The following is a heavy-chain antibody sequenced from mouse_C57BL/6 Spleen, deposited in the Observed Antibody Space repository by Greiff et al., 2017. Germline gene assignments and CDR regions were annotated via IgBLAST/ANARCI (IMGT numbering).Heavy chain of an antibody. V-gene: IGHV1-82*01. Sequence: QVQLQQSGPELVKPGASVKISCKASGYAFSSSWMNWVKQRPGKGLEWIGRIYPGDGDTNYNGKFKGKATLTADKSSSTAYMQLSSLTSEDSAVYFCARSGNYGSSIYWGQGTTLTVSS. J-gene: IGHJ2*01. D-gene: IGHD1-1*01. CDR3: ARSGNYGSSIY. CDR1: GYAFSSSW. CDR2: IYPGDGDT.